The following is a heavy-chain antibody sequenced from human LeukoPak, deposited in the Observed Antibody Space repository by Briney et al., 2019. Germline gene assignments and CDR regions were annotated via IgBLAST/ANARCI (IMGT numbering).Heavy chain of an antibody. J-gene: IGHJ5*02. CDR1: GGSISNYY. CDR3: ASSNLGSPGQFDP. D-gene: IGHD3-10*01. CDR2: IHSDGGA. Sequence: SETLSLTCTVSGGSISNYYWSWIRQPPGKGLEWIGFIHSDGGANYNASLNSRATISRDTSRSQVSLKLTSVTAADTAVYYCASSNLGSPGQFDPWGQGTLVTVSS. V-gene: IGHV4-59*01.